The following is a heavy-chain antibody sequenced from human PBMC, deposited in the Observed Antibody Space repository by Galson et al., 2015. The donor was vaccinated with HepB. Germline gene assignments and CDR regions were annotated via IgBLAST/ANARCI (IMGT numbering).Heavy chain of an antibody. CDR2: ISTYTGNA. CDR1: GYNFMTYG. Sequence: SVKVSCKASGYNFMTYGINWVRQAPGQGLEWMGWISTYTGNAKYAQKFQGRVTMTTDTSTSTAYMELRRLRSDDTAVYYCARGGRLGGLSSSAYWGQGTLVTVSS. V-gene: IGHV1-18*01. CDR3: ARGGRLGGLSSSAY. J-gene: IGHJ4*02. D-gene: IGHD3-16*02.